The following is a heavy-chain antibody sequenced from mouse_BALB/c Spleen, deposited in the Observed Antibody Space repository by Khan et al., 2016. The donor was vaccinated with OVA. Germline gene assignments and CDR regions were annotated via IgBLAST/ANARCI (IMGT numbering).Heavy chain of an antibody. D-gene: IGHD2-10*02. Sequence: QVQLQQSGAELVKPGASVRLSCKASGYTFSSYYMYWVKQRPGQGLEWIGGINPSNGGTYFNETFKTKATLTVDKSSSTAYMQLSSLTSEDSAVFYCTRSGYANPFAYWGQGTLVTVSA. CDR1: GYTFSSYY. CDR3: TRSGYANPFAY. J-gene: IGHJ3*01. V-gene: IGHV1S81*02. CDR2: INPSNGGT.